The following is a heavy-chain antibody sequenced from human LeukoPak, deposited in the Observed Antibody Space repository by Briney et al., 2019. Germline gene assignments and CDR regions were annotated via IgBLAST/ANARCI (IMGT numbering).Heavy chain of an antibody. CDR1: GGSFSGYY. CDR2: INHSGST. CDR3: ARGKPSYDFWSGYYRDYFDY. Sequence: SSETLSLTCAVYGGSFSGYYWSWIRQPPGKGLEWIGEINHSGSTNYNPSLKSRVTISVDTSKNQFSLKLSSVTAADTAVYYCARGKPSYDFWSGYYRDYFDYWGQGTLVTVSS. D-gene: IGHD3-3*01. V-gene: IGHV4-34*01. J-gene: IGHJ4*02.